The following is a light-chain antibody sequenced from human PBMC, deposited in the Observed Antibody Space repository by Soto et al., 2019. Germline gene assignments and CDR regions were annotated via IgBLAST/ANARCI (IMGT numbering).Light chain of an antibody. CDR2: DVS. CDR3: CSHAGSFTLV. CDR1: SSDVGGYNY. J-gene: IGLJ2*01. V-gene: IGLV2-11*01. Sequence: QSALTQPRSVSGSPGQSVTISCTGTSSDVGGYNYVSWYQKYPGKAPRLMSYDVSKRPSGVPDRFSGSKSGNTASLTISGLQAEDEADYYCCSHAGSFTLVFGGGTKVTVL.